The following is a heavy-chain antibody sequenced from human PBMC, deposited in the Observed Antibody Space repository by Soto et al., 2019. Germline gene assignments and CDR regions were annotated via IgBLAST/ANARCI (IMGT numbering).Heavy chain of an antibody. CDR3: ARSPPSSYYGGSGTFDY. J-gene: IGHJ4*02. D-gene: IGHD3-10*01. CDR1: GGFTSTNNW. CDR2: AYHSGST. Sequence: QLQLQESGPGLVRPSWTLSLTCAVSGGFTSTNNWWSWVRQPPGKGLEWIGDAYHSGSTEYNPSIKSRVSISVDKSKNQISLKLTSATAADTAVYYCARSPPSSYYGGSGTFDYWGQGTLVTVSS. V-gene: IGHV4-4*02.